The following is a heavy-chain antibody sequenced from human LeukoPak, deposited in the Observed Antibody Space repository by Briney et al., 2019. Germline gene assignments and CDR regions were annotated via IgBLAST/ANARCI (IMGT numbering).Heavy chain of an antibody. CDR2: IYSAGVT. J-gene: IGHJ6*02. CDR1: GFTVSGTF. Sequence: GGSLRLSCAGSGFTVSGTFMTWVRQAPGKGLECVSLIYSAGVTHYADSVKGRFTISRDNAKNTLYLQIDSLRAEDTAVYYCAARGGGDYYGMDVWGQGTTVTVSS. CDR3: AARGGGDYYGMDV. V-gene: IGHV3-53*01. D-gene: IGHD3-16*01.